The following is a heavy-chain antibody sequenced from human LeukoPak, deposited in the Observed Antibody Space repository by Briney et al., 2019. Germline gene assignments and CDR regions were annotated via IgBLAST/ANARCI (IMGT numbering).Heavy chain of an antibody. CDR1: GFTFTDYY. D-gene: IGHD2/OR15-2a*01. Sequence: DSMKVSCKSSGFTFTDYYIHWVRQAPGQGLEWMGYIGPHSSATSSPQEFQGRVTMTRDTSMSTAYMELTRLTSDDTAVYYCAGEGNGLLSKDFDYWGQGTLVTVSS. CDR3: AGEGNGLLSKDFDY. CDR2: IGPHSSAT. V-gene: IGHV1-2*02. J-gene: IGHJ4*02.